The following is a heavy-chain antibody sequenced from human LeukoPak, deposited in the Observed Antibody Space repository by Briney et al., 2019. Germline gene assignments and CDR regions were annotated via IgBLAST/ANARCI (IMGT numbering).Heavy chain of an antibody. J-gene: IGHJ1*01. Sequence: PGGSLRLSCAESGFTFSSYGMQWVRQAPGKGLEWVGVIWYDGSNKYYADSVKGRFTISRDNSKNTLYLQMNSLRAEDTAVYYCARGAMVRGVPLENWGQGSLVTVSS. CDR3: ARGAMVRGVPLEN. D-gene: IGHD3-10*01. CDR2: IWYDGSNK. CDR1: GFTFSSYG. V-gene: IGHV3-33*01.